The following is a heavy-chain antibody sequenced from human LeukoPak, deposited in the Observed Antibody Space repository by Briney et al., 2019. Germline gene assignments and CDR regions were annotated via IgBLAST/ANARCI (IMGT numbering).Heavy chain of an antibody. V-gene: IGHV4-59*01. D-gene: IGHD6-19*01. J-gene: IGHJ6*03. CDR1: GGSINNYY. CDR2: VYYGGST. CDR3: ARVLVTGNTGYYMDV. Sequence: NSLETLSLTCTVSGGSINNYYWSWIRQPPGKGLEWIGYVYYGGSTNYNPSLKSRVTISVDTSKNQFSLKLSSVTAADTAVYFCARVLVTGNTGYYMDVWGAGTTVTVSS.